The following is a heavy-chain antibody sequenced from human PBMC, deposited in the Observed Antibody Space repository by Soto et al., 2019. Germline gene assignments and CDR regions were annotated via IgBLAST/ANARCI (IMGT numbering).Heavy chain of an antibody. CDR3: ARVVPGAEAWFGP. CDR1: GYTFSNYG. CDR2: ISLYSDRA. J-gene: IGHJ5*02. V-gene: IGHV1-18*01. D-gene: IGHD2-2*01. Sequence: ASVKVSCKTSGYTFSNYGITWVRQAPGQPLEWPGWISLYSDRANYAQKFQGRVSMTTDTSTTTAYMELRSLRSDDTAVYYCARVVPGAEAWFGPWGQGTLVTGS.